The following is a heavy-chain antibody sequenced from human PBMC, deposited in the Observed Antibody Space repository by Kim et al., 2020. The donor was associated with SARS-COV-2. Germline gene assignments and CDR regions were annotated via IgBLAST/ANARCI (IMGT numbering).Heavy chain of an antibody. V-gene: IGHV6-1*01. D-gene: IGHD3-3*01. Sequence: SQTLSLTCAISGDSVSSNSAAWNWIRQSPSRGLEWLGRTYYRSKWYNDYAVSVKSRITINPDTSKNQFSLQLNSVTPEDTAVYYCAMSHGYDFWSGPYYFDYWGQGTLVTVSS. J-gene: IGHJ4*02. CDR3: AMSHGYDFWSGPYYFDY. CDR2: TYYRSKWYN. CDR1: GDSVSSNSAA.